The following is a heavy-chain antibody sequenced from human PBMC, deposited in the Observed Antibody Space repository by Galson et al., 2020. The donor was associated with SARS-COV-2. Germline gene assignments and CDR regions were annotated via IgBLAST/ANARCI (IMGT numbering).Heavy chain of an antibody. CDR2: IKPKANNYAT. V-gene: IGHV3-73*01. Sequence: PGGSLRLSCAASGFTFSGYAMHWVRQAPGKGLEWVGRIKPKANNYATAYAASVKGRFTISRDDSESTAYLRIDGLKTEDTAVYYCSSLDYYEAIDYYNAYWGQGTLVTVSS. CDR3: SSLDYYEAIDYYNAY. D-gene: IGHD3-22*01. CDR1: GFTFSGYA. J-gene: IGHJ4*02.